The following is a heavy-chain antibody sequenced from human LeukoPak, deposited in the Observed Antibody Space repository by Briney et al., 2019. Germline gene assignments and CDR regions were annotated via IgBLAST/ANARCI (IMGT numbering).Heavy chain of an antibody. CDR3: ASYPRSIPTPPFDY. D-gene: IGHD2-21*01. J-gene: IGHJ4*02. V-gene: IGHV1-2*02. CDR2: INPNNGDT. Sequence: ASVKVSCKASGYTFTAQYMHWVRRAPGQGLEWMGWINPNNGDTKYAQSFLGRVTMTRDTSTTTAYMELSSLRSDDTAVYFCASYPRSIPTPPFDYWGQGTLVTVSS. CDR1: GYTFTAQY.